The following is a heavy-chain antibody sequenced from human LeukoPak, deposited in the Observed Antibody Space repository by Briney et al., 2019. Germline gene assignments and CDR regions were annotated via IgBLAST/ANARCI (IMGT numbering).Heavy chain of an antibody. V-gene: IGHV3-53*01. D-gene: IGHD3-9*01. Sequence: GGSLRLSCAASGFTVSSNYMSWVRQAPGKGLEWVSVIYSGGSTYYADSVKGRFTISRDNSKNTLYLQINSLRAEDTAVYYCASSRYFDWLLRGSAAFDIWGQGTMVSVSS. CDR1: GFTVSSNY. CDR3: ASSRYFDWLLRGSAAFDI. J-gene: IGHJ3*02. CDR2: IYSGGST.